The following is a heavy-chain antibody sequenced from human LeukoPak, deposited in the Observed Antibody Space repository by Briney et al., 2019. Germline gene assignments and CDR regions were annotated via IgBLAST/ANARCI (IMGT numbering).Heavy chain of an antibody. Sequence: SETLSLTCTVSGGSISSYYWSWIRQPPGKGLEWIGYIYHSGSTNYNPSLKSRVTISVDTSKNQFSLKLSSVTAADTAVYYCARDQYSSSWYGDFNWFDPWGQGTLVTVSS. V-gene: IGHV4-59*01. CDR2: IYHSGST. J-gene: IGHJ5*02. CDR3: ARDQYSSSWYGDFNWFDP. CDR1: GGSISSYY. D-gene: IGHD6-13*01.